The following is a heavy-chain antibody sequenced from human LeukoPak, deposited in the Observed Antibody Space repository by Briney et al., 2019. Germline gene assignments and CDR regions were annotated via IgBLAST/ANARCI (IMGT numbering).Heavy chain of an antibody. Sequence: GGSLRLSCAASRFTFSDYGMHWVRQAPGKGLEWVAFIRFDGSKQNYADSVKGRFTISRDNSRNTLYLHMNSLRADDTAVYHCAKEPLDRYQRLGWCFDYWGQGSLVTVSS. V-gene: IGHV3-30*02. CDR3: AKEPLDRYQRLGWCFDY. CDR1: RFTFSDYG. CDR2: IRFDGSKQ. D-gene: IGHD5-24*01. J-gene: IGHJ4*02.